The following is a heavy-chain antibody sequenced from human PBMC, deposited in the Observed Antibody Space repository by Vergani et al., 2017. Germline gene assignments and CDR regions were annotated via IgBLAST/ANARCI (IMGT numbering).Heavy chain of an antibody. D-gene: IGHD3-3*01. Sequence: QVQLVESGGGVVQPGRSPRLSCAASGFTFSSYGMHWVRQAPGKGLEWVAVISYDGSNKYYADSVKGRFTISRDNSKNTLYLQMNSLRAEDTAVYYCAKSGGPHDFWSGYYYYYMDVWGKGTTVTVSS. CDR1: GFTFSSYG. CDR3: AKSGGPHDFWSGYYYYYMDV. V-gene: IGHV3-30*18. J-gene: IGHJ6*03. CDR2: ISYDGSNK.